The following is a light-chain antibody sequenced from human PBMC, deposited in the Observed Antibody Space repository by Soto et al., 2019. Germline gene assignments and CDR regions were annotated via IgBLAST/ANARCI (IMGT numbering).Light chain of an antibody. CDR1: QSLLHSNGNTY. Sequence: EIVMTQSPLSLPVTPGEPASISCRSSQSLLHSNGNTYLDWYLQKPGQSPQLLISLTSNRASGVPDRFSGSGSGTDFTLRISRVEAEDVGVYYCMQAVQTPITFGPGTKVDLK. CDR2: LTS. J-gene: IGKJ3*01. CDR3: MQAVQTPIT. V-gene: IGKV2-28*01.